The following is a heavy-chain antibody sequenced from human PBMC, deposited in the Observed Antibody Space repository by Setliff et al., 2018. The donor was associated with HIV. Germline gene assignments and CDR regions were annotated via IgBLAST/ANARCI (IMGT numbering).Heavy chain of an antibody. V-gene: IGHV4-34*10. CDR1: GGSFTNYY. CDR2: INHSGST. J-gene: IGHJ3*02. CDR3: ARMRVFLGTTGTRRVDAFDI. D-gene: IGHD1-1*01. Sequence: SETLSLTCAVDGGSFTNYYWSWIRQPPGKGLEWIGEINHSGSTNYNPSLTGRVTMSVDTSKNQFSLNLSSVTAADTAVYFCARMRVFLGTTGTRRVDAFDIWGQGTMVTVSS.